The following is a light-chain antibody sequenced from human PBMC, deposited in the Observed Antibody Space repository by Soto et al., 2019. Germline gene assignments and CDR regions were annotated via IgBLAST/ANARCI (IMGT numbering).Light chain of an antibody. V-gene: IGKV1-6*01. CDR3: LQDYSYPWT. J-gene: IGKJ1*01. CDR2: AAS. Sequence: AIQMTQSPSSLSASLGDRVTITCRASQGIRNDLGWDQQKPGKAPRLLIYAASSLQSGVPSKFSGSGSGTDFTLTISSLQPEDFATYYCLQDYSYPWTFGQGTKVEI. CDR1: QGIRND.